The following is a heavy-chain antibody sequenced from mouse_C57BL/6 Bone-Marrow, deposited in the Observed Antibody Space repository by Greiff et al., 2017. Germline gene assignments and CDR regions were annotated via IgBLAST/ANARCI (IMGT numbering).Heavy chain of an antibody. Sequence: VQLQQPGTELVKPGASVKLSCKASGYTFTSYWMHWVKQRPGQGLEWIGNINPSNGGTNYDEKFKSKATLTVDKSSSTAYMQLSSLTSEDSAVYYCARHYGSSYGYWYFDVWGTGTTVTVSS. J-gene: IGHJ1*03. CDR3: ARHYGSSYGYWYFDV. D-gene: IGHD1-1*01. CDR2: INPSNGGT. CDR1: GYTFTSYW. V-gene: IGHV1-53*01.